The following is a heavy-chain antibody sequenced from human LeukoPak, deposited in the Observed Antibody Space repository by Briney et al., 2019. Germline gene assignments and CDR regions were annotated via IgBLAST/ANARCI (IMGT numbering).Heavy chain of an antibody. CDR2: IYTSGST. D-gene: IGHD2-2*01. Sequence: PSETLSLTCTVSGGSISSGSYFWSWIRQPAGKGLEWIGRIYTSGSTNYNPSLKSRVTISVDTSKNQFSLKLSSVTAADTAVYYCARVAVPAAIHYMDVWGKGTTVTVSS. J-gene: IGHJ6*03. V-gene: IGHV4-61*02. CDR3: ARVAVPAAIHYMDV. CDR1: GGSISSGSYF.